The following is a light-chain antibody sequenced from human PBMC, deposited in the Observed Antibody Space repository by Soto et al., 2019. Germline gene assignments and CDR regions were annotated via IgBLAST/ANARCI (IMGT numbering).Light chain of an antibody. V-gene: IGLV2-14*01. CDR2: EVS. CDR1: SSDVGGYNY. Sequence: QSALTQPASVSGSPGQSITISCTGTSSDVGGYNYVSWYQQHPGKAPKLIIYEVSNRPSGVSNRFSASKSGNTASLTISGLQAEDEADYHCSSYSGSTAFYVFGTGTKLTVL. CDR3: SSYSGSTAFYV. J-gene: IGLJ1*01.